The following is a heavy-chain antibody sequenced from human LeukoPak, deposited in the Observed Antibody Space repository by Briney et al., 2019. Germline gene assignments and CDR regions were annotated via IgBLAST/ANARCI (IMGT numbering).Heavy chain of an antibody. V-gene: IGHV3-21*01. Sequence: GGSLRLACGVSGFTFSSYSMNWVRQAPGKGLEWVSFISTSSSYIYYADSVKGRFTISRDNARNSLYLQMNSLRPEDTAVYYCASRTTRRLPIAVAVYFDYWGQGTLVTVSS. D-gene: IGHD6-19*01. CDR2: ISTSSSYI. J-gene: IGHJ4*02. CDR1: GFTFSSYS. CDR3: ASRTTRRLPIAVAVYFDY.